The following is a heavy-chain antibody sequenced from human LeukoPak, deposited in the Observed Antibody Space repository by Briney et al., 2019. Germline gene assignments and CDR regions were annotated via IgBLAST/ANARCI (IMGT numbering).Heavy chain of an antibody. CDR3: ARVVSSVDY. Sequence: PGGPLRLSCAASGITFSDYYISWSRQAPGKGLEWVSYNSSSCSTIYYADSVKGRFTISRDNAKNSLYLQMNSLRAEDTAVYYCARVVSSVDYWGQGTLVTVSS. D-gene: IGHD6-19*01. CDR1: GITFSDYY. V-gene: IGHV3-11*04. CDR2: NSSSCSTI. J-gene: IGHJ4*02.